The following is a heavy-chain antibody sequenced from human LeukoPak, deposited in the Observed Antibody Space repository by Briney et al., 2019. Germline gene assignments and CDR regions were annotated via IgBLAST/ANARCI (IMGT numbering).Heavy chain of an antibody. D-gene: IGHD3-9*01. CDR1: GYSFTAYY. Sequence: ASVKVSCKASGYSFTAYYMHWVRQAPGRGLEWMGWINPNSGGTNYAQKFQGRVTMTRDTSITTAYMELSRLRSDDTALSYCARSPHILTGENFDNWGQGTLFTVSS. CDR2: INPNSGGT. CDR3: ARSPHILTGENFDN. J-gene: IGHJ4*02. V-gene: IGHV1-2*02.